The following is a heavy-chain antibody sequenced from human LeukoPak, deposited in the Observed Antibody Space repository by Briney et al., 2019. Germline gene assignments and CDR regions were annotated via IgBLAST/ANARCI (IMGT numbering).Heavy chain of an antibody. J-gene: IGHJ5*02. CDR3: ARAYSSGWSSGVDWFDP. D-gene: IGHD6-19*01. CDR1: GGSFSGYY. CDR2: INHSGST. V-gene: IGHV4-34*01. Sequence: SESLSLTCAVYGGSFSGYYWSWIRQPPGKGLGWLGEINHSGSTNYNPSLKSRVTISVDTSKYQFSLKLSSVTAADTAVYYCARAYSSGWSSGVDWFDPWGQGTLVTVSS.